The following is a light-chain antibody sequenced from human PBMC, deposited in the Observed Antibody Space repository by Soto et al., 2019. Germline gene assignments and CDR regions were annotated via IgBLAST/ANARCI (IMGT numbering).Light chain of an antibody. J-gene: IGLJ1*01. CDR2: EDS. CDR1: SSDVGNYNL. Sequence: QSVLTQPASVSGSPGQSITFSCTGTSSDVGNYNLVSWYQHHPGKAPKLLIYEDSKRPSGVSNRFSGSKSGNTASLTISGLQAEDEADYYCCSFAANRPYVFGSGTKLTVL. V-gene: IGLV2-23*01. CDR3: CSFAANRPYV.